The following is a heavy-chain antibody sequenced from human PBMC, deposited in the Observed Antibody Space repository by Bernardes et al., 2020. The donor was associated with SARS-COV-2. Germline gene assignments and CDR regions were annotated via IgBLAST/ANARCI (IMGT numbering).Heavy chain of an antibody. CDR2: ISAYNGNT. V-gene: IGHV1-18*01. CDR3: ARGDSSSWYVIAYDY. CDR1: GYTSSSYG. J-gene: IGHJ4*02. D-gene: IGHD6-13*01. Sequence: ASVKVSCKASGYTSSSYGISWVRQAPGQGLEWMGWISAYNGNTNYAQRLQGRVTMTIDTYTSTAYMELRSLRSDDTAVYYCARGDSSSWYVIAYDYWGQGTLITVSS.